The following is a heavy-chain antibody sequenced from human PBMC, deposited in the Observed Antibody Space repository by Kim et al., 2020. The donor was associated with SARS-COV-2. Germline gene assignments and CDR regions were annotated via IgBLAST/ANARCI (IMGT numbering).Heavy chain of an antibody. CDR2: IWYDGSNK. D-gene: IGHD3-16*01. CDR3: ARDPMFTSRDLAYSYYCMDV. V-gene: IGHV3-33*01. CDR1: GFTFSSCG. Sequence: GGSLRLSCAASGFTFSSCGMHWVRQAPGKGLEWVAVIWYDGSNKNYADSVKGRFTISRDNSKNTLYLQMNSLRAEDTAVYYCARDPMFTSRDLAYSYYCMDVWGQGTTVTVSS. J-gene: IGHJ6*02.